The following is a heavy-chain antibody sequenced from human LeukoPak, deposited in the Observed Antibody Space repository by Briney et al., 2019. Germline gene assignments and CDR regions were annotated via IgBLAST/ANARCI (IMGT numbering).Heavy chain of an antibody. Sequence: SETLSLACTVSGGSITSSFYWSWIRQPPGKGLEWIGYIYYSGSTNYNPSLKSRVTISVDTSKNQFSLKLSSVTAADTAVYYCARVGSPRTTMVRGVYFDYWGQGTLVTVSS. D-gene: IGHD3-10*01. CDR3: ARVGSPRTTMVRGVYFDY. CDR1: GGSITSSFY. V-gene: IGHV4-59*01. J-gene: IGHJ4*02. CDR2: IYYSGST.